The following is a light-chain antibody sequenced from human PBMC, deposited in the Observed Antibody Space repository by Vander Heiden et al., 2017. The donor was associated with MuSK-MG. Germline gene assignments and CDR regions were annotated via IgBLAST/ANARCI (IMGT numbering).Light chain of an antibody. CDR3: CSYAGSVV. Sequence: SALTQPRSVSGSPGQSVTISCTGTSSDVGGYNYFSWFQPHPGKDLKLMIDDGSTRPSGVPDRFSGSKSGNTASLTISGRQAEDEDDYYGCSYAGSVVFGGGTKLTVL. V-gene: IGLV2-11*01. J-gene: IGLJ2*01. CDR2: DGS. CDR1: SSDVGGYNY.